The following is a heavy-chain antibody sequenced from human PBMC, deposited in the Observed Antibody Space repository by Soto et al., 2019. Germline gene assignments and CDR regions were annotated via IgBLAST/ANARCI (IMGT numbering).Heavy chain of an antibody. Sequence: QVQLQPWGAGLVKPSETLSLSCAVYGQSFSGHSWAWIRQSPGQGLEWIGVINESGSTYYNPSLNTTVTISADTSKSQCSLKVSSVSPADTTVYFCARGSGIVALPGEREVVNYDYWGQGTLVNVSS. CDR3: ARGSGIVALPGEREVVNYDY. CDR1: GQSFSGHS. J-gene: IGHJ4*02. CDR2: INESGST. D-gene: IGHD2-21*01. V-gene: IGHV4-34*01.